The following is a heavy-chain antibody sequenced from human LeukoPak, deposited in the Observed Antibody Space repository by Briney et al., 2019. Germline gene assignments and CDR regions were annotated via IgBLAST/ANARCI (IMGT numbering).Heavy chain of an antibody. V-gene: IGHV1-24*01. D-gene: IGHD3-3*01. CDR2: FDPEDGEA. J-gene: IGHJ6*03. CDR3: ATAPPTSGIHYDFWSGLGLSYYYYMDV. Sequence: ASVKVSCKVSGYTLTELSMHWVRQAPGKGLEWMGGFDPEDGEAIYAQKFQGRVTMTEDTSTDTAYMELSSLRSEDTAVYYCATAPPTSGIHYDFWSGLGLSYYYYMDVWGKGTRSPSP. CDR1: GYTLTELS.